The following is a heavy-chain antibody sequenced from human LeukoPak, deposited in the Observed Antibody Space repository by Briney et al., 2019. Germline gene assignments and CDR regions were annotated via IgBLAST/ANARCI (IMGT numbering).Heavy chain of an antibody. D-gene: IGHD7-27*01. CDR2: ISSGSRTI. V-gene: IGHV3-48*01. Sequence: GGSLRLSCAASGFSFSSYSMSWVRQAPGRGLEWISYISSGSRTIFYADSVKGRFTISRDNAKNSLYLLMDSLRADDTAVYYCARESITGDRDFDYWGQGTLITVSS. CDR3: ARESITGDRDFDY. CDR1: GFSFSSYS. J-gene: IGHJ4*02.